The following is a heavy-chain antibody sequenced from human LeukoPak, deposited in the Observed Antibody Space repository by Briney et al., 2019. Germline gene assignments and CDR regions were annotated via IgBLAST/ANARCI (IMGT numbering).Heavy chain of an antibody. V-gene: IGHV3-23*01. Sequence: PGGSLRLSCAGSGFTFSSYAMSWVRQAPGKGLEWVSAITSSGGSTYYADSVKGRFTISRDNSKNTLYLQMHSLGAEDTATYFCAKGGYFAFDFWGQGTKVTVSS. CDR3: AKGGYFAFDF. J-gene: IGHJ3*01. CDR2: ITSSGGST. CDR1: GFTFSSYA. D-gene: IGHD2-2*03.